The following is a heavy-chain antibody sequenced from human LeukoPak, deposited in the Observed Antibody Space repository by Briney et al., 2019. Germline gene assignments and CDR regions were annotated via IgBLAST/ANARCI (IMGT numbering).Heavy chain of an antibody. Sequence: GGSLRLSCAVSGFTFSSYRMSWVRQAPGKGLEWVPSISTSSSSKYYADSVKGRFTISRDNAKNSLDLQMNSLRAEDTAVYYRARWDDLFLIDFWGQGTLVTVSS. CDR3: ARWDDLFLIDF. J-gene: IGHJ4*02. CDR1: GFTFSSYR. CDR2: ISTSSSSK. D-gene: IGHD3-9*01. V-gene: IGHV3-21*01.